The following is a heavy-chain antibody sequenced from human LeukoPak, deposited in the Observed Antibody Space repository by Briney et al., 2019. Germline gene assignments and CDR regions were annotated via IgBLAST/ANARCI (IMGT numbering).Heavy chain of an antibody. V-gene: IGHV3-30*02. CDR2: IRYDGSNK. CDR1: GFTFSSYG. J-gene: IGHJ4*02. D-gene: IGHD6-6*01. Sequence: GGSLRLSCAACGFTFSSYGMHWVRQAPGKGLEWVAFIRYDGSNKYYADSVKGRFTISRDNSKNTLYLQMNSLRAEDTAVYYCAKDSVVGARLVSFFDYWGQGTLVTVSS. CDR3: AKDSVVGARLVSFFDY.